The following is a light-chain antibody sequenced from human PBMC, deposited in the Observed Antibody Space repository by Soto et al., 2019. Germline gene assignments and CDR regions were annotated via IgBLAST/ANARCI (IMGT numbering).Light chain of an antibody. Sequence: QSALTQPASVSGSPGQSITISCTGTSSDVGGYNYVSWYQQHPGKAPKLMIYDVSNWPSGVSNRFSGSKSGNTASLTISGFQAEDEADYYCSSYTSSSLYVFGTGTKLTVI. V-gene: IGLV2-14*01. CDR3: SSYTSSSLYV. CDR2: DVS. J-gene: IGLJ1*01. CDR1: SSDVGGYNY.